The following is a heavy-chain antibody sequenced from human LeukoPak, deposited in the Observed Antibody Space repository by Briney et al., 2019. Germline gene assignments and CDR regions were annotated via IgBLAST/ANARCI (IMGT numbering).Heavy chain of an antibody. Sequence: GGSLRLSCAASGFTFDDYAMHWVRQAPGKGLEWVSLINWDGGSTYYADSVKGRFTISRDNSKNSLYLQMNSLGAEDTALYYCTKEAREDYSYYMNVWGKGTTVTVSS. CDR2: INWDGGST. V-gene: IGHV3-43D*03. J-gene: IGHJ6*03. D-gene: IGHD1-26*01. CDR3: TKEAREDYSYYMNV. CDR1: GFTFDDYA.